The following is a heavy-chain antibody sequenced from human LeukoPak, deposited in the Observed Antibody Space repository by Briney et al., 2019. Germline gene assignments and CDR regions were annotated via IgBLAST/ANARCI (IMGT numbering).Heavy chain of an antibody. D-gene: IGHD5-18*01. CDR1: GFTFSSYG. CDR3: ARERYSYGYGVDWFDP. CDR2: IWYDGSNK. J-gene: IGHJ5*02. Sequence: PGGSLRLSCAASGFTFSSYGMHWVRQAPGKGLEWVAVIWYDGSNKYYADSVKGRFTISRDNSKNTLYLQMNSLRAEDTAAYYCARERYSYGYGVDWFDPWGQGTLVTVSS. V-gene: IGHV3-33*01.